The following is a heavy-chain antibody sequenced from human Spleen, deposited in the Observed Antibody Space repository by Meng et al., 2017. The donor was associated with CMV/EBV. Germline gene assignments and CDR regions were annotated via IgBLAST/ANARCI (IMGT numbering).Heavy chain of an antibody. CDR3: ARDLVDYSASGTLSWGVAARLNQYYFVSYAMDI. CDR1: GYTFTGYY. J-gene: IGHJ6*02. CDR2: INPKSGGT. V-gene: IGHV1-2*02. Sequence: ASVKVSCKASGYTFTGYYIHWVRQAPGQRLEWLGWINPKSGGTKYAQKFEGRVTMTRDTSLSTAHMEPSRLRSDDTAVYYCARDLVDYSASGTLSWGVAARLNQYYFVSYAMDIWGQGTTVTVSS. D-gene: IGHD3-10*01.